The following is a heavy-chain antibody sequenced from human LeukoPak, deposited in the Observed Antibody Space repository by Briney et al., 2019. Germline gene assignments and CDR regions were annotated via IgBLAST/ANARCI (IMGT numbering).Heavy chain of an antibody. CDR3: ARDRTSTTGTYYFDY. V-gene: IGHV1-2*02. J-gene: IGHJ4*02. CDR1: GYTFTGYY. Sequence: ASVTVSCKASGYTFTGYYMHWVRQAPGQGLEWMGWINPNSGGTNYAQKFQGRVTMTRDTSISTAYMELSRLRSDDTAVYYCARDRTSTTGTYYFDYWGQGTLVTVSS. D-gene: IGHD1-1*01. CDR2: INPNSGGT.